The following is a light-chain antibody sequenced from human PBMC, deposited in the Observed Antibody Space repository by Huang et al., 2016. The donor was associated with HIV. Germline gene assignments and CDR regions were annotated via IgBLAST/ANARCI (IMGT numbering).Light chain of an antibody. Sequence: DIVMTQSPLSLPVTPGESASIPCMSSQSLLHSNGYTYLDWYLQKPGPSPQLLIYLGSHGASGVPDRFSASGSGTDFTLKVNRVEAEDVGIYYCMQALQTPRTFGQGTKVEIK. V-gene: IGKV2-28*01. CDR2: LGS. CDR3: MQALQTPRT. J-gene: IGKJ1*01. CDR1: QSLLHSNGYTY.